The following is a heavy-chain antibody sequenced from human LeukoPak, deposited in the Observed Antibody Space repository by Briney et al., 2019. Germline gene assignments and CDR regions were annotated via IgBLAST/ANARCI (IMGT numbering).Heavy chain of an antibody. D-gene: IGHD3-3*01. CDR1: GYTITSYA. CDR2: INTNTGRP. V-gene: IGHV7-4-1*02. Sequence: ASVKVSCKASGYTITSYAINWVRQAPGQVLEWMGWINTNTGRPTYAQAFTGRFVFSLDTSVSTAYLQIISLKAEDTAVYYCARGDRYGDFWSGSWYYGMDVWGQGTTVTVSS. CDR3: ARGDRYGDFWSGSWYYGMDV. J-gene: IGHJ6*02.